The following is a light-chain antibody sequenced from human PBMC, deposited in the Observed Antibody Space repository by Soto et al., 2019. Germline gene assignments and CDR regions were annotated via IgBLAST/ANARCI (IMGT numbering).Light chain of an antibody. CDR2: DAS. CDR1: QSISSW. J-gene: IGKJ3*01. Sequence: DIQMTQSPSTLSASVGDRVTITCRASQSISSWLAWYQQKPGKAPKLLIYDASSLESGVPSRFSGSGSGTEFTLTISRLQPDDFATYYCQQYNSYSFTFGPGPKWISN. CDR3: QQYNSYSFT. V-gene: IGKV1-5*01.